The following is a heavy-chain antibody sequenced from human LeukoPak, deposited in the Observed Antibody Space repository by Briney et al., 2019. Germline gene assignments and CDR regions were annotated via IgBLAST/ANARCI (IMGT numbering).Heavy chain of an antibody. CDR2: IIPIFGTA. D-gene: IGHD4-23*01. Sequence: ASVKVSCKASGGTFSSYTISWVRQAPGQGLEWMGGIIPIFGTANYAQKFQGRVTITADESTSTAYMELSSLRSEDTAVYYCARGEVVTYFDYWGQGTLVTVSS. J-gene: IGHJ4*02. CDR1: GGTFSSYT. V-gene: IGHV1-69*01. CDR3: ARGEVVTYFDY.